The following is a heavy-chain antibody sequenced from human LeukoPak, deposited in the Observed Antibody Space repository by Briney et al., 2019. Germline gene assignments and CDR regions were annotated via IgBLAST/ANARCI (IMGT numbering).Heavy chain of an antibody. D-gene: IGHD3-10*01. CDR1: GGTFSSYA. J-gene: IGHJ6*04. V-gene: IGHV1-69*06. CDR3: ARAMTHYYGSGSRKDPYYYYGMDV. CDR2: IIPILGTA. Sequence: ASVKVSCKASGGTFSSYAISWVRQAPGQGLEWMGGIIPILGTANYAQKFQGRVTITADKSTSTAYMELSSLRSEDTTVYYCARAMTHYYGSGSRKDPYYYYGMDVWGKGTTVTVSS.